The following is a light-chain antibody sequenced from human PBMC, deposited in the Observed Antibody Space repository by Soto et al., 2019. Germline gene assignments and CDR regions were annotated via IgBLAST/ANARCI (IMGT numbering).Light chain of an antibody. CDR1: QGISSA. CDR3: QQFNTYTRT. J-gene: IGKJ3*01. V-gene: IGKV1-13*02. Sequence: AIQLTQSPSSLSASVGDRVTITCRASQGISSALAWYQQKPGQAPKLLIYDASSLESGVPSRFSGSGSGTDFTLTISSLQPEDFATYYRQQFNTYTRTFCSGTKVDIK. CDR2: DAS.